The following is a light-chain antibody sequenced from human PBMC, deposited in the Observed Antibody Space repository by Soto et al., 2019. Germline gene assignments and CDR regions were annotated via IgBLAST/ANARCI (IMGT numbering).Light chain of an antibody. V-gene: IGKV2-24*01. Sequence: DIVMTQTPLSSPVTPGQTASISCRASQSLVHSVGNTYLSRRQQRPGQPPRLLIYMISNRFSGVPDRFSGSGAGTDFTLTISSVEAEDVGVYYCIQATHPYTFGQGTKLEIK. CDR3: IQATHPYT. CDR1: QSLVHSVGNTY. CDR2: MIS. J-gene: IGKJ2*01.